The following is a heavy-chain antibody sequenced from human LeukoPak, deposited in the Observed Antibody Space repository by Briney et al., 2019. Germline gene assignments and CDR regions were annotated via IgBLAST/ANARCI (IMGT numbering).Heavy chain of an antibody. D-gene: IGHD2-2*01. CDR2: IYHSGST. Sequence: SQTLSLTCTVSGGSISSGGYYWSWIRQPPGKGLEWIGYIYHSGSTYYNPSLKSRVTISVDRSKNQFSLKLSSVTAADTAVYYCARVPEICSSTSCSPQNNWFDPWGQGTLVTVSS. V-gene: IGHV4-30-2*01. CDR1: GGSISSGGYY. J-gene: IGHJ5*02. CDR3: ARVPEICSSTSCSPQNNWFDP.